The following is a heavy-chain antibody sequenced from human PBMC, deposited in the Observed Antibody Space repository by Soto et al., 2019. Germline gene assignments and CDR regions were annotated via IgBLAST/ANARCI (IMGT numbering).Heavy chain of an antibody. CDR2: IIPIFGTA. Sequence: QVQLVQSGAEVKKPGSSVKVSCKASGGTFSSYAISWVRQAPGQGLEWMGGIIPIFGTANYAQKFQGRVTITADESTSTAYMELSSRRAEDTAVYYCASGDYDFWGGPGGGMDAWGQGTTVTVSS. CDR1: GGTFSSYA. CDR3: ASGDYDFWGGPGGGMDA. J-gene: IGHJ6*02. V-gene: IGHV1-69*12. D-gene: IGHD3-3*01.